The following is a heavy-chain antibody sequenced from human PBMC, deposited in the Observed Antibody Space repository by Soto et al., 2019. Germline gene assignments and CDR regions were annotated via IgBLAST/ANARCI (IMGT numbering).Heavy chain of an antibody. CDR2: ISYDGSNK. Sequence: QVQLVESGGGVVQPGRSLRLSCAASGFTFSSYGMHWVRQAPGKGLEWVAVISYDGSNKYYADSVKGRFTISRDNSKNTLYLQMNSLRAEDTAVYYCAKSTIAVALDYWGQGTLVTDSS. J-gene: IGHJ4*02. V-gene: IGHV3-30*18. CDR3: AKSTIAVALDY. D-gene: IGHD6-19*01. CDR1: GFTFSSYG.